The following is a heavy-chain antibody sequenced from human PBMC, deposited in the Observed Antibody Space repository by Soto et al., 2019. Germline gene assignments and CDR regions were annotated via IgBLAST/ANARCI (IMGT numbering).Heavy chain of an antibody. CDR1: GFTFDDYA. Sequence: EVQLVESGGGLVQPGRSLRLSCAASGFTFDDYAMHWVRQAPGKGLEWVSGISWNSGSIGYADSVKGRFTISRDNAKNSLYLQMNSLRAEDTALYYCAKVLYYGDYVQNAFDIWGQGTMVTVSS. CDR3: AKVLYYGDYVQNAFDI. CDR2: ISWNSGSI. V-gene: IGHV3-9*01. J-gene: IGHJ3*02. D-gene: IGHD4-17*01.